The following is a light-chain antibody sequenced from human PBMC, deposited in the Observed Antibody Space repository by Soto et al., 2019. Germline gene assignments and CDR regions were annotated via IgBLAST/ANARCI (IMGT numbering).Light chain of an antibody. V-gene: IGKV1-9*01. J-gene: IGKJ4*01. CDR3: HQVNSYPFT. CDR2: AAA. CDR1: QDISNN. Sequence: IQSTQSPSSLSAAVGDRVPWTCRASQDISNNLAWYQQKQGQAPKLLIYAAATSQSGVPSRFSGSGSGTDFALTISSLQSEDFATYHCHQVNSYPFTFGGGTKVDIK.